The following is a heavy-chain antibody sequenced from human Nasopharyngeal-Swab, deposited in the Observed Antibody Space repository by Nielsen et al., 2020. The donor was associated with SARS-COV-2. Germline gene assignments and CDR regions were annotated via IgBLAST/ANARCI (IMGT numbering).Heavy chain of an antibody. J-gene: IGHJ5*01. D-gene: IGHD4-17*01. Sequence: GGSLRLSCAASGFTFGSYGMSWVRQAPGNGLEWVSYISGNGGTYYADSVKGRFTISRDNAKNSLFLQMNSLRAEETAIYYCVRGSYGHYDSWGQGALITASS. CDR3: VRGSYGHYDS. CDR2: ISGNGGT. V-gene: IGHV3-21*06. CDR1: GFTFGSYG.